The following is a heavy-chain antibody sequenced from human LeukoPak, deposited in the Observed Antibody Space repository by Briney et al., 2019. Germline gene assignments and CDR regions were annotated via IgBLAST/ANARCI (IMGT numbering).Heavy chain of an antibody. V-gene: IGHV4-39*01. D-gene: IGHD4-23*01. J-gene: IGHJ4*02. CDR2: IYYSGST. CDR1: GGSISSSSYY. CDR3: ARLFFTVVSDFDY. Sequence: ASETLSLTCTVSGGSISSSSYYWGWIRQPPGKGLEWIGSIYYSGSTYYNPSLKSRVTISVDTSKNQFSLKLSSVTAADTAVYYCARLFFTVVSDFDYWGQGTLVTVSS.